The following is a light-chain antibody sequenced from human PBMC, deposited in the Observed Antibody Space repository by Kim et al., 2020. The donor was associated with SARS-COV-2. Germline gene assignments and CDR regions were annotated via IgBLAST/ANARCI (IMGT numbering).Light chain of an antibody. Sequence: DIQMTQSPSIVSASVGDTVTITCRASEGLSTWLAWYQQKPGRAPQLLIYSASSLQSGVPSRFSGSGSAADFTLTISGVQPEDFAIYFCQQNKSLPITFGQGTRLEIK. V-gene: IGKV1D-12*01. J-gene: IGKJ5*01. CDR1: EGLSTW. CDR3: QQNKSLPIT. CDR2: SAS.